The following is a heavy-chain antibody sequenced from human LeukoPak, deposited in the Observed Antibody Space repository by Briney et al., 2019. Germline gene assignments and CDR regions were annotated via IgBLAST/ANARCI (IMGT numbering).Heavy chain of an antibody. V-gene: IGHV1-3*01. D-gene: IGHD2-2*01. CDR2: INAGNGNT. J-gene: IGHJ4*02. CDR3: ARGRDIVVVPAARNSEQLVPTFDY. Sequence: ASVRVSCKASGYTFTSYAMHWVRQAPGQRLEWMGWINAGNGNTKYSQKFQGRVTITRDTSASTAYMELSSLRSEDTAVYYCARGRDIVVVPAARNSEQLVPTFDYWGQGTLVTVSS. CDR1: GYTFTSYA.